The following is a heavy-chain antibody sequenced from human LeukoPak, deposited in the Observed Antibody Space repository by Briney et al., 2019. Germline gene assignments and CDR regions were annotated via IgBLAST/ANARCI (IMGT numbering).Heavy chain of an antibody. Sequence: GGSLRFSCAASGFTFSTYGIHWVRQAPGKGLEWVAVIWYDGTNKYYVDSVKGRFAISRDNSKNTVFLQMTSLRAEDTAVYYCARSDCSSSSCYFLSYYAMDVWGRGTAVTVSS. V-gene: IGHV3-33*01. CDR1: GFTFSTYG. J-gene: IGHJ6*02. D-gene: IGHD2-2*01. CDR2: IWYDGTNK. CDR3: ARSDCSSSSCYFLSYYAMDV.